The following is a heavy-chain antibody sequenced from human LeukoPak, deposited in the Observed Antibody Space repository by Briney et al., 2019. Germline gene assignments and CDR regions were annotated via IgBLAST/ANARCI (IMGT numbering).Heavy chain of an antibody. CDR1: GYTFTSYD. V-gene: IGHV1-8*03. Sequence: GASVKVSCKASGYTFTSYDINWVRQATGQGLECMGWMNPNSGNTGYAQKFQGRVTITRNTSISTAYMELSSLRSEDTAVYYCARSRYDFWSGYSSGFDYWGQGTLVTVSS. D-gene: IGHD3-3*01. CDR3: ARSRYDFWSGYSSGFDY. CDR2: MNPNSGNT. J-gene: IGHJ4*02.